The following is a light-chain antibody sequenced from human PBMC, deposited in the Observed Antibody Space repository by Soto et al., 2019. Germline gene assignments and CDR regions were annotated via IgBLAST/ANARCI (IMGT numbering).Light chain of an antibody. Sequence: QSALTQPASVSGPPGQSVTISCTGTSSDVGGYNYVSWYQQHPGKAPKLMIYEVSKRPSGVPDRFSGSKSGNTASLTVSGLQAEDEADYYCSSYAGSNNLGVFGTGTRSPS. CDR2: EVS. CDR3: SSYAGSNNLGV. V-gene: IGLV2-8*01. CDR1: SSDVGGYNY. J-gene: IGLJ1*01.